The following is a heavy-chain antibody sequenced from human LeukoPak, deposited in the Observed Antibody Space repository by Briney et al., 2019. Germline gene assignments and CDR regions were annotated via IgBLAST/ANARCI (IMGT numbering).Heavy chain of an antibody. V-gene: IGHV3-33*01. D-gene: IGHD6-19*01. CDR3: ARWRAGPIYFDY. CDR2: IWYDGSNK. J-gene: IGHJ4*02. Sequence: GGSLRLSCAASGFTFSSYGMHWVRQAPGKGLEWVAVIWYDGSNKYYADSVKGRFTISRDNAKNSLYLQMNSLRAEDTAVYYCARWRAGPIYFDYWGQGTLVTVSS. CDR1: GFTFSSYG.